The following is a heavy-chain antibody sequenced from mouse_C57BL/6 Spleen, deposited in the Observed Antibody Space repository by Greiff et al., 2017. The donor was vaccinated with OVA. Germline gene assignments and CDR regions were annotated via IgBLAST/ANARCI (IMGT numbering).Heavy chain of an antibody. CDR2: IDPETGGT. D-gene: IGHD1-1*01. Sequence: VKLVESGAELVRPGASVTLSCKASGYTFTDYEMHWLKQPPVQGLEWIGAIDPETGGTPYNQKFKGKAILTADKSSSTAYMELRSLTSEDSAVYYCTRDTVVAFDYWGQGTSLTVSS. J-gene: IGHJ2*02. V-gene: IGHV1-15*01. CDR1: GYTFTDYE. CDR3: TRDTVVAFDY.